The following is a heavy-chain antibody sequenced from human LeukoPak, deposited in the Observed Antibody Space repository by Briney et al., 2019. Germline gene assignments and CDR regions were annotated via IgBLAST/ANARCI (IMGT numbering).Heavy chain of an antibody. J-gene: IGHJ3*02. CDR2: ISGNSGSI. CDR3: AKDSRHSPDNSFDI. CDR1: GFTFSGYA. Sequence: GGSLRLSCAASGFTFSGYAMHWVRQAPGKGLEWVSGISGNSGSIGYADSVKGRFTISRDNAKNSLYLQMNSLRAEDTALYYCAKDSRHSPDNSFDIWGQGTMVTVSS. D-gene: IGHD5-24*01. V-gene: IGHV3-9*01.